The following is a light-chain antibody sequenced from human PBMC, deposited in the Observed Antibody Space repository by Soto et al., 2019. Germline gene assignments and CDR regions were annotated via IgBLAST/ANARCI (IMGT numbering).Light chain of an antibody. CDR1: SSDVGGYNY. J-gene: IGLJ2*01. CDR3: SSYTGTRTLVV. CDR2: DVS. V-gene: IGLV2-14*01. Sequence: QSALTQPASVSGSPGQSITISCTGTSSDVGGYNYVSWYQQHPGQAPKLMIYDVSNRPSGVSHRFSGSKSGNTASLTISGRQAGDDGDYYCSSYTGTRTLVVFGGGTQLTVL.